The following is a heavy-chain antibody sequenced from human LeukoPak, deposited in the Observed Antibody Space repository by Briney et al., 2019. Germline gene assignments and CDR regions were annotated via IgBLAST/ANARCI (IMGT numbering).Heavy chain of an antibody. CDR1: GYNFTTYW. V-gene: IGHV5-51*01. CDR3: ARHDTIQPDSPYWGYYYMDV. J-gene: IGHJ6*03. Sequence: PGESLKISCKGSGYNFTTYWIGWVRQMPGKGLEWMGIIYPGDSNTTYSPSFQGQVTISADKSISTAYLHWSSLKASDSAIYYCARHDTIQPDSPYWGYYYMDVWGKGTTVTVSS. CDR2: IYPGDSNT. D-gene: IGHD7-27*01.